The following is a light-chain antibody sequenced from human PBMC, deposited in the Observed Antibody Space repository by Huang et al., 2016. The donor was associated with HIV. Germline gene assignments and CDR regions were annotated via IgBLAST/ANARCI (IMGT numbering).Light chain of an antibody. Sequence: EIVLTQSPATLSLSPGERATLSCRASQSVGGYLAWYQQKPGHAPRLLIYAASNRATGIPARFSGSGSGTDFTLTISSLEPEDFAVYYCQQRTNWPPGFTFGPGTKVDIK. CDR3: QQRTNWPPGFT. J-gene: IGKJ3*01. CDR1: QSVGGY. CDR2: AAS. V-gene: IGKV3-11*01.